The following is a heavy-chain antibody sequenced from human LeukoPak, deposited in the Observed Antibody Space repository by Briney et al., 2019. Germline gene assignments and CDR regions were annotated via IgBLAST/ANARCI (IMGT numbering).Heavy chain of an antibody. CDR1: GGTFSSYA. Sequence: SVTVSCNASGGTFSSYAIRWVRQAPGQGREWMGRIIPILGIANYSQKFQGRVTITADKSTSTAYMELRSLGSEGTAMYYCSRDIGCRDGYSLGRWFDSWGQGTLVTDCS. CDR2: IIPILGIA. V-gene: IGHV1-69*04. J-gene: IGHJ5*01. D-gene: IGHD5-24*01. CDR3: SRDIGCRDGYSLGRWFDS.